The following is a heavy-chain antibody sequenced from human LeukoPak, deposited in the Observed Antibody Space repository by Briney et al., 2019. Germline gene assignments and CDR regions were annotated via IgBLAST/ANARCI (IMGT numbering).Heavy chain of an antibody. J-gene: IGHJ4*02. CDR1: GGSISSYY. D-gene: IGHD6-19*01. CDR2: IYYSGST. CDR3: VGHPAGRAVAGSY. V-gene: IGHV4-59*01. Sequence: SETLSLTCTVSGGSISSYYWSWIRQPPGKGLEWIGYIYYSGSTNYNPSLKSRVTISVDTSKNQFSLKLRSVTAADTAVYYCVGHPAGRAVAGSYWGQGTLVTVSS.